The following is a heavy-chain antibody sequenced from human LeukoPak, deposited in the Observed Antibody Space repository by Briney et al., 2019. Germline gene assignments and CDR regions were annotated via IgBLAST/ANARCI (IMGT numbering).Heavy chain of an antibody. CDR2: VNHSGNT. D-gene: IGHD3-3*01. Sequence: SETLSLTCAVYGGSFSGYYWTWIRQPPGKGLEWIGEVNHSGNTNYNPSLKSRVTISVDTSKNQFSLKLNSVTAADTAVYYCARGLPRSYYTETESSSLDYWGQGTLVTVSS. J-gene: IGHJ4*02. V-gene: IGHV4-34*01. CDR3: ARGLPRSYYTETESSSLDY. CDR1: GGSFSGYY.